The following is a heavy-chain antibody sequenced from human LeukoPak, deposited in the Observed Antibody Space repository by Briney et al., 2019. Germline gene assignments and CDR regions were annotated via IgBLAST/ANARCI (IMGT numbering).Heavy chain of an antibody. CDR3: AKAKEDITIFGVVIISSHFDY. J-gene: IGHJ4*02. CDR1: GFAFGSEA. V-gene: IGHV3-23*01. CDR2: ISGSGGST. D-gene: IGHD3-3*01. Sequence: GGSLRLSCAVSGFAFGSEAMSWVRQAPGKGLEWVSAISGSGGSTYYADSVKGRFTISRDNSKNTLYLQMNSLRAEDTAVYYCAKAKEDITIFGVVIISSHFDYWGQGTLVTVSS.